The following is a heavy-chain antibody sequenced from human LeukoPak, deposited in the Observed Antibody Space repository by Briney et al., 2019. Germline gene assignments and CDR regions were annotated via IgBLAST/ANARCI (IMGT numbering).Heavy chain of an antibody. D-gene: IGHD3-22*01. CDR1: GGSMSRHY. CDR2: IYYNGKT. V-gene: IGHV4-59*11. CDR3: ARLLDNDASGDPDTFDM. Sequence: SETLSLTCSVSGGSMSRHYWSWIRQPPGKGLEWIGYIYYNGKTYYKPSLRSRVTMSIDTSKRLFSLKLTSVTAADTAVYSCARLLDNDASGDPDTFDMWGQGTVVTVSS. J-gene: IGHJ3*02.